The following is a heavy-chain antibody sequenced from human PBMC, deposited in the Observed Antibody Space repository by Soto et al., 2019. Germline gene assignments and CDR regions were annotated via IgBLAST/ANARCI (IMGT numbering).Heavy chain of an antibody. J-gene: IGHJ4*02. V-gene: IGHV3-11*01. CDR3: AGDFDADSRADFDY. Sequence: QVQLVESGGGLVKPGGSLRLSCATSGFIFSDYYMHWIRQAPGKGLEWISYISGNGRITQYADSAKGRFTISRDNAQNSLYLQMTMLRAEETVLYFCAGDFDADSRADFDYWGQGTLVTDSS. D-gene: IGHD4-17*01. CDR2: ISGNGRIT. CDR1: GFIFSDYY.